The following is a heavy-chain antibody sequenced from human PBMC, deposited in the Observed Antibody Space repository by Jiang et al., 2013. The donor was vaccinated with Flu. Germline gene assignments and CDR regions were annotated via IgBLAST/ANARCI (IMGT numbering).Heavy chain of an antibody. V-gene: IGHV4-59*01. J-gene: IGHJ2*01. D-gene: IGHD3-22*01. CDR1: GGSISSYY. CDR3: VRDYYDSSGYSPYWYFDL. Sequence: GLVKPSETLSLTCTVSGGSISSYYWSWIRQPPGKGLEWIGYMYYSGSTHYNPSLKSRVTISVDTSKNQVSLKLSSVTAADTAFYYCVRDYYDSSGYSPYWYFDLWGRGTLVTVSS. CDR2: MYYSGST.